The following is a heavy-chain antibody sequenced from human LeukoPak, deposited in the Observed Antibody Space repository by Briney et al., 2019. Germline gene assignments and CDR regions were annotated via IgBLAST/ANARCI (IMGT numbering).Heavy chain of an antibody. CDR1: GFTVSSNY. J-gene: IGHJ6*02. CDR2: IYSGGST. V-gene: IGHV3-53*01. Sequence: PGGSLRLSCAASGFTVSSNYMSWVRQAPGKGLEWVSVIYSGGSTYYADSVKGRFTISRDNAKNSLYLQMSSLRDEDTAVYYCARANGMDVWGQGTTVTVSS. CDR3: ARANGMDV.